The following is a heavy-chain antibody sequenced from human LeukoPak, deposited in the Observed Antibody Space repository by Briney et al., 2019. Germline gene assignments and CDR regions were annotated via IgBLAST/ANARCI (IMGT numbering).Heavy chain of an antibody. CDR2: ISYDGSNK. D-gene: IGHD6-13*01. Sequence: PGGSLRLSCAASGFTFSSYAMHWVRQAPGKGLEWVAVISYDGSNKYYADSVKGRFTISRDNSKNTLYLQMNSLRAEDTAVYYCAKGQLRGSLAAAEPWGQGTLVTVSS. V-gene: IGHV3-30-3*01. CDR1: GFTFSSYA. J-gene: IGHJ5*02. CDR3: AKGQLRGSLAAAEP.